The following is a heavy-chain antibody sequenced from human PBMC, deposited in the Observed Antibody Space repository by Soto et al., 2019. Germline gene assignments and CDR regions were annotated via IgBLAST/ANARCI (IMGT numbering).Heavy chain of an antibody. CDR1: GYSFTSYY. Sequence: ASVKVSCKASGYSFTSYYLHWVRQAPGQGLEWMGIINPNSTSASYAQKFQGRVTMTRDTSTSTVYMELSSLRSEDTAVYYCVSYYDFWSGYSRDPYYYYGMDVWGQGTTVTVSS. J-gene: IGHJ6*02. D-gene: IGHD3-3*01. V-gene: IGHV1-46*01. CDR2: INPNSTSA. CDR3: VSYYDFWSGYSRDPYYYYGMDV.